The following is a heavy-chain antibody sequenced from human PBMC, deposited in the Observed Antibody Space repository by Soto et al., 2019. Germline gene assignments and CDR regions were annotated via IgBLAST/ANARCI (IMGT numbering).Heavy chain of an antibody. CDR3: ATDLNLYCSSTSCFDY. CDR2: FDPEDGET. Sequence: ASVKVSCKVSGYTLTELSMHWVRQAPGKGLEWMGGFDPEDGETIYAQKFQGRVTMTEDTSTDTAYMELSSLRSEDTAVYYCATDLNLYCSSTSCFDYWGQGTRVTVSS. CDR1: GYTLTELS. D-gene: IGHD2-2*01. J-gene: IGHJ4*02. V-gene: IGHV1-24*01.